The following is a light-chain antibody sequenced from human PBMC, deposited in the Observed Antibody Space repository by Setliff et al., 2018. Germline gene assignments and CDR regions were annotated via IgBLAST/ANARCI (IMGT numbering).Light chain of an antibody. CDR3: CSFTGHSYD. Sequence: QSVLTQPPSVSGAPGQRVAISCTGSSSNIGAGYDVHWYQQLPGTAPKLLIYGNSNRPSGVPDRFSGSKSGNTASLTISGLQVEDEADYYCCSFTGHSYDFGTGTKVTVL. CDR1: SSNIGAGYD. J-gene: IGLJ1*01. V-gene: IGLV1-40*01. CDR2: GNS.